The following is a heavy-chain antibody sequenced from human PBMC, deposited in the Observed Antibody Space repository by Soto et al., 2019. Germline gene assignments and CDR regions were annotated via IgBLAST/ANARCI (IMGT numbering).Heavy chain of an antibody. Sequence: PGGSLRLSCAASGFTFSSYDMHWVRQATGKGLEWVSAIGTAGDTYYPGSVKGRFTISRENAKNSLYLQMNSLRAGDTAVYYCARGAPRYYDILTGYYKLENWFDPWGQGTLVTVSS. V-gene: IGHV3-13*01. CDR3: ARGAPRYYDILTGYYKLENWFDP. CDR2: IGTAGDT. CDR1: GFTFSSYD. D-gene: IGHD3-9*01. J-gene: IGHJ5*02.